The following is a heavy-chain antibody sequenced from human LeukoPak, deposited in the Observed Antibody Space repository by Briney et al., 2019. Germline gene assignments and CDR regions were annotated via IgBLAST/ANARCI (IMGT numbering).Heavy chain of an antibody. CDR3: ARLCHDYGDYVFDY. V-gene: IGHV4-34*01. CDR1: GGSFSDYY. Sequence: SETLSLTCAVYGGSFSDYYWSWIRQPPGKGLEWIGEINHSGSTNYNPSLKSRVTISVDTSKNQFSLKLSSVTAADTAVYYCARLCHDYGDYVFDYWGQGTLVTVSS. D-gene: IGHD4-17*01. J-gene: IGHJ4*02. CDR2: INHSGST.